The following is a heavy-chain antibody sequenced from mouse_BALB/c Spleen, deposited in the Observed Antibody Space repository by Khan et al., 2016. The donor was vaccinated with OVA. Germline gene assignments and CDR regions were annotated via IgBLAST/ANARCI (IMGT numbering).Heavy chain of an antibody. J-gene: IGHJ3*01. Sequence: QVQLKESGPGLVQPSQSLSITCTVSGFSLTNYSVHWVRQSPGKGLEWLGVIWSAGSTDYNAAFISRLTIRKDNSRSQVFFKMNSLQPSGTAIDDCARRGYDYGRGALFAYWGQGTLVTVSA. D-gene: IGHD2-4*01. CDR3: ARRGYDYGRGALFAY. V-gene: IGHV2-2*02. CDR1: GFSLTNYS. CDR2: IWSAGST.